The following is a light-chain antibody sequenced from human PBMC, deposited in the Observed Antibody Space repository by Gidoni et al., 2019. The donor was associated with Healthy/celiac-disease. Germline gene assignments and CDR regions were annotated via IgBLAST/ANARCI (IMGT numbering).Light chain of an antibody. CDR1: QSVSSY. J-gene: IGKJ2*01. CDR3: QQRSNWPPMYT. V-gene: IGKV3-11*01. Sequence: EIVLTQSPATLSWSPGERATLSCRASQSVSSYLAWYQQKPGQAPRLLIYDASNRATGIPARFSGSGSGTDFTLTISSLEPEDFAVYYCQQRSNWPPMYTFGQXTKLEIK. CDR2: DAS.